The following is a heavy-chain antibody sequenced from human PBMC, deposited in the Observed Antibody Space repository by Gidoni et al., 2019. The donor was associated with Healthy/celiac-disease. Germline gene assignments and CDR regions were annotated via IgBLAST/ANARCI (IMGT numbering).Heavy chain of an antibody. Sequence: QVQLVQSGAEVKKPGASVKVSCKVSGYTLTELSMPWVRQAPGKGLEWMGGFDPEDGETIYEQKFQGRVTMTEDTSTDTAYMELSSLRSEDTAVYYCATVKGRITIFGVALYYYGMDVWGQGTTVTVSS. CDR3: ATVKGRITIFGVALYYYGMDV. CDR1: GYTLTELS. CDR2: FDPEDGET. J-gene: IGHJ6*02. D-gene: IGHD3-3*01. V-gene: IGHV1-24*01.